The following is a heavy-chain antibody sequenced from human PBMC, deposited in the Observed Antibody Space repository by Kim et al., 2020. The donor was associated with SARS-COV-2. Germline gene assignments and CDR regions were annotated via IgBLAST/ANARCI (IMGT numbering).Heavy chain of an antibody. CDR2: ISSSSSYI. CDR1: GFTFSSYS. V-gene: IGHV3-21*01. Sequence: GGSLRLSCAASGFTFSSYSMNWVRQAPGKGLEWVSSISSSSSYIYYADSVKGRFTISRDNAKNSLYLQMNSLRAEDTAVYYCARDRYNGYDGTLYYDYYGMDVWGQANTVIVSS. J-gene: IGHJ6*02. CDR3: ARDRYNGYDGTLYYDYYGMDV. D-gene: IGHD5-12*01.